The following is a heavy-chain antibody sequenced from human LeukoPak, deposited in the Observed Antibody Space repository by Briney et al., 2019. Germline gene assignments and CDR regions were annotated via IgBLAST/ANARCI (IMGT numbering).Heavy chain of an antibody. V-gene: IGHV4-4*09. CDR1: GGSISSYY. Sequence: SETLSLTCTVSGGSISSYYWSWLRQPPGKGLEWIGYIYTSGSTNYNPSLKSRVTISVDTSKNQFSLKLSSVTAADTAVYYCARLLGRGGYSYGLDYWGQGTLVTVSS. CDR3: ARLLGRGGYSYGLDY. J-gene: IGHJ4*02. CDR2: IYTSGST. D-gene: IGHD5-18*01.